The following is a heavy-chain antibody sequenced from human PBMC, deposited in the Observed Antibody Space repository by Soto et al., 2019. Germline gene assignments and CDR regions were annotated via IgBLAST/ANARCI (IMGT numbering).Heavy chain of an antibody. CDR2: IVPTVDTS. J-gene: IGHJ4*02. D-gene: IGHD5-12*01. V-gene: IGHV1-69*06. CDR3: VRVVAIPGYPDD. CDR1: GATFSSYA. Sequence: ASVKVSCKTSGATFSSYAITWVRQAPGQGLEWMGGIVPTVDTSTYAQKFQGRVTITADKFTNTVYMELSSLRSDDTAVYYCVRVVAIPGYPDDWGQGTLVTVSS.